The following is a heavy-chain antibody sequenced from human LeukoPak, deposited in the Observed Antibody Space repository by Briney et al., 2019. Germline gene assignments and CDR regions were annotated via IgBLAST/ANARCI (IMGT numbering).Heavy chain of an antibody. Sequence: SQTLSLTCAIFGDSVSRNTAIWNWIRQSPSRGLEWLGRTYYRTKWYSESAVAVKSRISINPDTSNNHFSLQLNSVTPKDTAVYYCVRSGYGTAAGLFDSWGQGTLVTVSS. CDR2: TYYRTKWYS. D-gene: IGHD1/OR15-1a*01. CDR1: GDSVSRNTAI. CDR3: VRSGYGTAAGLFDS. V-gene: IGHV6-1*01. J-gene: IGHJ4*02.